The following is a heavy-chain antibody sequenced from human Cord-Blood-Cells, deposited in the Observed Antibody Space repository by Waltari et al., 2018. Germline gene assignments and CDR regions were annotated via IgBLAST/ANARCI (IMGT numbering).Heavy chain of an antibody. CDR2: SSSSGSTI. D-gene: IGHD3-10*01. CDR3: ARDGVLLWFGELFDY. CDR1: GFNYSSYG. Sequence: EVQLVESGGGLVQPGGSLRLSCAASGFNYSSYGLHWVRQVQGKVLEWVSFSSSSGSTIYYADSVKGRFTISRDNAKNSLYLQMNSLRAEDTAVYYCARDGVLLWFGELFDYWGQGTLVTVSS. J-gene: IGHJ4*02. V-gene: IGHV3-48*03.